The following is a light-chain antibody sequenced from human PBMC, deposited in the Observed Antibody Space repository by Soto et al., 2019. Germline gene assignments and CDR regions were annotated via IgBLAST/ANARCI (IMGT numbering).Light chain of an antibody. Sequence: EMVMTQSPATLSVSPGERATLSCRASQSVTSNLAWYQQKPSQAPRLLIDGSSTRATAIPARFSGSGSGTEFTLTISSLQSEDFAVYYCQQYNNWPPYTFGQGTKLQIK. CDR1: QSVTSN. CDR2: GSS. CDR3: QQYNNWPPYT. V-gene: IGKV3-15*01. J-gene: IGKJ2*01.